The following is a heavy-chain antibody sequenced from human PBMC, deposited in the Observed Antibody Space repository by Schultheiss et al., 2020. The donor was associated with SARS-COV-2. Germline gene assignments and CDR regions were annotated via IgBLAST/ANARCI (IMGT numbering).Heavy chain of an antibody. CDR2: ISAYNGNT. V-gene: IGHV1-18*01. Sequence: ASVKVSCKASGYTFTSYAMHWVRQAPGQRLEWMGWISAYNGNTNYAQKLQGRVTMTTDTSTSTAYMELRSLRSDDTAVYYCARFLDCSSTSCYLGNYYYYMDVWGKGTTVTVSS. CDR1: GYTFTSYA. J-gene: IGHJ6*03. CDR3: ARFLDCSSTSCYLGNYYYYMDV. D-gene: IGHD2-2*01.